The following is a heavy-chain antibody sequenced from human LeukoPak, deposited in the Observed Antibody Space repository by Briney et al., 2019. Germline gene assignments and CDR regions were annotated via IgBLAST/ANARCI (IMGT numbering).Heavy chain of an antibody. CDR2: INSDGSST. CDR1: GFTFSSYW. V-gene: IGHV3-74*01. CDR3: AREDEVRATYYGMDV. Sequence: GGSLRLPCAASGFTFSSYWMHWVRQAPGKGLAWVSRINSDGSSTSYADSVKGRFTISRDNAKNTLYLQMNSLRAEDTAVYYCAREDEVRATYYGMDVWGQGTTVTVSS. D-gene: IGHD3-10*01. J-gene: IGHJ6*02.